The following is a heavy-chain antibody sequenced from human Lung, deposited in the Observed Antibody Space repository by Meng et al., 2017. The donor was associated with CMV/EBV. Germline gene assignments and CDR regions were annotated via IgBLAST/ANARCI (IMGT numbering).Heavy chain of an antibody. CDR1: GGSISSSSYY. J-gene: IGHJ4*02. D-gene: IGHD3-22*01. V-gene: IGHV4-39*07. Sequence: SXTLSLXCTVSGGSISSSSYYWSWIRQPPGKGLEWIGSIYYSGSTYYNPSLKSRVTISVDTSKNQFSLKLSSVTAADTAVYYCARDRDYYDSSGYYYGGDDXGQGXLVTVSS. CDR3: ARDRDYYDSSGYYYGGDD. CDR2: IYYSGST.